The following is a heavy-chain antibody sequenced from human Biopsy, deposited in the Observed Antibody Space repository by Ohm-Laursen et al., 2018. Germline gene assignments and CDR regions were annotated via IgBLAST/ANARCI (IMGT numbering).Heavy chain of an antibody. J-gene: IGHJ3*02. CDR1: GYTFSRYW. CDR2: IKEDATLK. V-gene: IGHV3-7*01. D-gene: IGHD3-10*01. CDR3: STFHRGVDVFDI. Sequence: SLRLSCAASGYTFSRYWMTWVRQPPGKGLEWVATIKEDATLKWYADSVRGRFTVSRDNSKSLLYFQMDSLRAEDTAVHYCSTFHRGVDVFDIWGQGTMVTVSS.